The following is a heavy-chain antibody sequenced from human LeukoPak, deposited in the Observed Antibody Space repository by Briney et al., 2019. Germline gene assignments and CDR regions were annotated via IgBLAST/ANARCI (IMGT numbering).Heavy chain of an antibody. Sequence: PSETLSLTCTVSGVSISSYYWSWIRQPPGKGLEWIGYIYYSGSTNYKPSLKSRVTISVDTSKNQFSLKLSSVTAADTAVYYCARGGYYGSGNDFRFDPWGQGTLVTVSS. V-gene: IGHV4-59*01. J-gene: IGHJ5*02. CDR3: ARGGYYGSGNDFRFDP. CDR2: IYYSGST. CDR1: GVSISSYY. D-gene: IGHD3-10*01.